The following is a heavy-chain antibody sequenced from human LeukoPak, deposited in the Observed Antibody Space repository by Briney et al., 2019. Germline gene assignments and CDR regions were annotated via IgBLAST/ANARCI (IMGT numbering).Heavy chain of an antibody. CDR3: ARLRPPPFCFDI. V-gene: IGHV1-2*02. CDR1: GYTFTSYD. J-gene: IGHJ3*02. D-gene: IGHD5-12*01. CDR2: INPNSGGT. Sequence: GASVKVSCKASGYTFTSYDINWVRQATGQGLEWMGWINPNSGGTNYAQKFQGRVTMTRDTSISTAYMELSRLRSDDTAVYYCARLRPPPFCFDIWGQGTMVTVSS.